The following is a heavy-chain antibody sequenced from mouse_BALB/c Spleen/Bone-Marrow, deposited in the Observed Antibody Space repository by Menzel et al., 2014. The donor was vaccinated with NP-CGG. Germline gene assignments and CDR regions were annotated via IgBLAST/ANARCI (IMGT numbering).Heavy chain of an antibody. J-gene: IGHJ3*01. D-gene: IGHD2-4*01. V-gene: IGHV5-6-3*01. CDR2: IKSNGGSI. CDR3: TSLSSMITAAWFAY. CDR1: GFTFSSYG. Sequence: EVMLVESGGGLVQPGGSLELSCAASGFTFSSYGMSWVRQNIDKRLELVATIKSNGGSIYYPDSVKGRFSISRDNAKNTLYLQMSSLKSEDTAMYYCTSLSSMITAAWFAYWGQGTLVTISA.